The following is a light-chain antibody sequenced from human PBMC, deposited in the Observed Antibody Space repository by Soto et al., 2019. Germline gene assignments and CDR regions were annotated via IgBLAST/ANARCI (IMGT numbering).Light chain of an antibody. CDR1: SVDVGGFEY. Sequence: QSALTQPASVSGSPGQSIAISCTGTSVDVGGFEYVSWYQQHPGKVPKLMIYDVNNRPSGVSNRFSGSKSGNTASLTISGLQAGDEADYFCSSYTSSNTYVFGTGTKLTVL. CDR3: SSYTSSNTYV. CDR2: DVN. V-gene: IGLV2-14*03. J-gene: IGLJ1*01.